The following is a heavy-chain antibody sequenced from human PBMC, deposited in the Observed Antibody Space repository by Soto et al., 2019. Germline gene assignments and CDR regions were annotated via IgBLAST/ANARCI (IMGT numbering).Heavy chain of an antibody. Sequence: PGESLKISCQGSGYSFTSYWISWVRQMPGKGLEWMGRIDPSDSYTNYSPSFQGHVTISADKSISTAYLQWSSLKASDTAMYYCAISPTNYYDSSGYYYSGWFDPWGQGTLATVSS. J-gene: IGHJ5*02. CDR1: GYSFTSYW. D-gene: IGHD3-22*01. CDR3: AISPTNYYDSSGYYYSGWFDP. V-gene: IGHV5-10-1*01. CDR2: IDPSDSYT.